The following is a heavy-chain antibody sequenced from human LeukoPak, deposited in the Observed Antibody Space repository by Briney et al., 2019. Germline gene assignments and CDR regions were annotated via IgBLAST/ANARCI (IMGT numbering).Heavy chain of an antibody. J-gene: IGHJ4*02. D-gene: IGHD2-2*03. Sequence: SETLSLTCTVSGGSINSGGYYWSCLRQHPGKGLEWIGYIYYSGSTYYNPSLKSRVTIPVDTSKNQFSLKLSSVTAADTAVYYCAREVGYCSSTSCYEDYWGQGSLVTVSS. CDR2: IYYSGST. CDR1: GGSINSGGYY. CDR3: AREVGYCSSTSCYEDY. V-gene: IGHV4-31*03.